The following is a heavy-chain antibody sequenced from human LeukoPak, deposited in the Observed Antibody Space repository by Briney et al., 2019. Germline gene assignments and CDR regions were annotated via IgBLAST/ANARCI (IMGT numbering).Heavy chain of an antibody. J-gene: IGHJ6*03. CDR1: GFTFSSYA. V-gene: IGHV3-30*02. Sequence: GGSLRLSCAASGFTFSSYAMHWVRQAPGKGLEWVSFMRYDGSNKYYADSVQGRFTISRDFSKNTVDLYLNSVTTEDTAVYYCAKDHVEGSWGDYFYYYMDVWGKGTTVTVSS. D-gene: IGHD3-10*01. CDR3: AKDHVEGSWGDYFYYYMDV. CDR2: MRYDGSNK.